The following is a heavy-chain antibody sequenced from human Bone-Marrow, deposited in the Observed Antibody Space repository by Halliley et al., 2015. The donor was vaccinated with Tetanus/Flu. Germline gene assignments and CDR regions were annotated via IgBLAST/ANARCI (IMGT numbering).Heavy chain of an antibody. CDR2: IYPGTSET. V-gene: IGHV5-51*01. J-gene: IGHJ4*02. Sequence: LEWVGTIYPGTSETRYSPPFQGQVTISADKSISTAYLQWSSLKASDTAIYYCARHVVMKSPNDNWGQGTLVTVSS. CDR3: ARHVVMKSPNDN. D-gene: IGHD2-21*01.